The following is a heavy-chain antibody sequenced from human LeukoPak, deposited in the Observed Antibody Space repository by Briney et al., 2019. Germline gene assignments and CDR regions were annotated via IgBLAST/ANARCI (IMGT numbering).Heavy chain of an antibody. D-gene: IGHD3-3*01. CDR2: LRDTEST. Sequence: PSETLSLTCTVSGASISTHYWSWLRQPPGKELEWIAYLRDTESTKDNPSLKSRVALSADTSKNQFSLRLTSVTAADTAIYYCATLKRGSVFGYFNFWGQGLLVTVPS. CDR1: GASISTHY. V-gene: IGHV4-59*11. CDR3: ATLKRGSVFGYFNF. J-gene: IGHJ4*02.